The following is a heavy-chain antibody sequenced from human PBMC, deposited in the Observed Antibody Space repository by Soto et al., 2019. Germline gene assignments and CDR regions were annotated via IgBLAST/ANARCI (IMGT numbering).Heavy chain of an antibody. CDR3: ARTLYGDNVDY. J-gene: IGHJ4*02. V-gene: IGHV1-8*01. D-gene: IGHD4-17*01. CDR1: GYTFTSYD. Sequence: ASVKVSCKAAGYTFTSYDINWGRQATGQGLERMGWMNPNSGNTGYAQKFQGRVTMTRNTSISTAYMELSSLRSEDIAVYYCARTLYGDNVDYWGQGTLVTVSS. CDR2: MNPNSGNT.